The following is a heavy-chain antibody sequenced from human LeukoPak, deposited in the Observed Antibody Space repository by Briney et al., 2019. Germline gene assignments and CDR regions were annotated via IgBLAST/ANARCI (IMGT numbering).Heavy chain of an antibody. Sequence: PSETLSLTCTVSGGSISSYYWSWIRQPAGKGLEWIGRIYTSGSTNYNPSLKSRVTMSVDTSKNQFSLKLSSVTAADTAVYYCARTAYYDSWSGSGDAFDIWGQGTMVTVSS. CDR3: ARTAYYDSWSGSGDAFDI. CDR2: IYTSGST. CDR1: GGSISSYY. V-gene: IGHV4-4*07. J-gene: IGHJ3*02. D-gene: IGHD3-3*01.